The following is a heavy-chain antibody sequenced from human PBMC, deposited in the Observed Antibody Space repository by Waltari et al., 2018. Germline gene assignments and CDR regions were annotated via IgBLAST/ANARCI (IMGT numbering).Heavy chain of an antibody. CDR1: GYTFTGYY. V-gene: IGHV1-2*06. Sequence: QVQLVQSGAEVKKPGASVKVSCKASGYTFTGYYMHWVRQAPGQGLEWMGRINPNGGGTNYAQKFQGRVTMTRDTSISTAYMELSRLRSDDTAVYYCAKTYCSGGSCYDYWGQGTLVTVSS. J-gene: IGHJ4*02. D-gene: IGHD2-15*01. CDR2: INPNGGGT. CDR3: AKTYCSGGSCYDY.